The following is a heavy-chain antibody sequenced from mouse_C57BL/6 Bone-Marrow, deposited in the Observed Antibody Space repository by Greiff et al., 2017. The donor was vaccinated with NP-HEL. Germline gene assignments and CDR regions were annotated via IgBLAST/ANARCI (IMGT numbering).Heavy chain of an antibody. Sequence: VQLQQSGGDLVKPGGSLKLSCAASGFTFSSYGMSWVRQTPDKRLEWVATISSGGSYTYYPDSVKGRFTISRDNAKNTLYLQMSSLKSEDTAMYYCARRRTYYRGFAYWGQGTLVTVSA. D-gene: IGHD2-12*01. CDR1: GFTFSSYG. J-gene: IGHJ3*01. CDR2: ISSGGSYT. CDR3: ARRRTYYRGFAY. V-gene: IGHV5-6*01.